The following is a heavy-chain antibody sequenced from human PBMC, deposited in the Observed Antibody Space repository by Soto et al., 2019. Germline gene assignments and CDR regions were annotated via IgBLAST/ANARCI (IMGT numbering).Heavy chain of an antibody. V-gene: IGHV1-46*01. D-gene: IGHD1-26*01. CDR1: GYTFTSYY. J-gene: IGHJ6*02. CDR3: ARSQDSGSYPHYYYGMDV. CDR2: INPSGGST. Sequence: GASVKVSCKASGYTFTSYYMHWVRQAPGQGLEWMGKINPSGGSTSYAQKFQGRVTMTTDTSTSTVYMELSILRSEDTAVYYCARSQDSGSYPHYYYGMDVWGQGTTVTVSS.